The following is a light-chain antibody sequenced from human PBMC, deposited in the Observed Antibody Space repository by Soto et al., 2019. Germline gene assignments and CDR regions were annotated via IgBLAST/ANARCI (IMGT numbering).Light chain of an antibody. CDR3: QQYNNWPPLT. CDR1: QSVSSN. CDR2: GAS. V-gene: IGKV3-15*01. Sequence: EIVMTQSPDILSVSPGERATLSCRASQSVSSNLAWYQQKPGQAPRLLIYGASTRATGIPARFSGSGSGTEFTLTISSLQSEDFAVYYCQQYNNWPPLTFGGGTKVEIK. J-gene: IGKJ4*01.